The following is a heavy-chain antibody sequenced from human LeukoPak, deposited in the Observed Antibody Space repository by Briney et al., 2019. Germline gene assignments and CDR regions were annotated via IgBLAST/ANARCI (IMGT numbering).Heavy chain of an antibody. CDR1: GGTFSIYA. V-gene: IGHV1-69*04. D-gene: IGHD3-9*01. J-gene: IGHJ5*02. Sequence: SVTLSFTASGGTFSIYAISWVRHAPGQGLEWMGSIIPILGIANYSQKFQGRVTITADKSTSTAYMELSSLRSEDTAVYYCASSGAYYDMLTGPFDPWGQGTLVTGSS. CDR2: IIPILGIA. CDR3: ASSGAYYDMLTGPFDP.